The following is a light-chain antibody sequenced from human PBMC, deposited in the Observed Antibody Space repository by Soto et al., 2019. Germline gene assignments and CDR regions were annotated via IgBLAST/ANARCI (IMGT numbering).Light chain of an antibody. CDR1: SSNIGGGYD. V-gene: IGLV1-40*01. J-gene: IGLJ2*01. Sequence: QSVVTQPPSVSGAPGQRVTISCTGSSSNIGGGYDVHWYQQLPGTAPKVLIYGNINRPSGVPDRFSGSTSGTSASLAITGLQAEDEADYYCQSYDSSLSGYVVFGGGTQLTVL. CDR3: QSYDSSLSGYVV. CDR2: GNI.